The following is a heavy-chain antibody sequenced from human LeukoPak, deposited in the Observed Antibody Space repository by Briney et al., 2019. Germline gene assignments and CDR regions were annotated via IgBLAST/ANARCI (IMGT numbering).Heavy chain of an antibody. CDR1: GYTFTSYA. CDR2: INTNTGNP. J-gene: IGHJ4*02. V-gene: IGHV7-4-1*02. Sequence: GASVKVSCKASGYTFTSYAMNWVRQAPGQGLEWMGWINTNTGNPTYAQGFTGRFVFSLDTSVSTAYLQVSSLKAEDTAVYYCARGLVGAKAGSTVNWGQGTLVTVSS. CDR3: ARGLVGAKAGSTVN. D-gene: IGHD1-26*01.